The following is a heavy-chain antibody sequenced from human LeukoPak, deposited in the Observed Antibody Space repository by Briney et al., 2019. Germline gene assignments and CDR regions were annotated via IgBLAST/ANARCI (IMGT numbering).Heavy chain of an antibody. Sequence: GGSLRLSCAASGFTFSSYWMHWVRQAPGKGLVWVSRINSDGSSTSYADSVRGRFTISKDNAKNTLYLQMNSLRADDTAVYYCARALAVAGTGGFDPWGQGTLVTVSS. V-gene: IGHV3-74*01. CDR2: INSDGSST. CDR1: GFTFSSYW. J-gene: IGHJ5*02. D-gene: IGHD6-19*01. CDR3: ARALAVAGTGGFDP.